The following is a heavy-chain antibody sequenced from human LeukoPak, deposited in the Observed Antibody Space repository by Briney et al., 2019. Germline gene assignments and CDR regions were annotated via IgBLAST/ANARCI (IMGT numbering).Heavy chain of an antibody. CDR1: GGTFSSYA. V-gene: IGHV1-69*01. J-gene: IGHJ5*02. CDR2: IIPIFGTA. CDR3: ARSPDNWFDP. Sequence: SVKVSCKASGGTFSSYAISWVRQAPGQGLEWMGGIIPIFGTANYAQKFQSRVTITADESTSTAYMELSSLRSEDTAVYYCARSPDNWFDPWGQGTLVTVSS.